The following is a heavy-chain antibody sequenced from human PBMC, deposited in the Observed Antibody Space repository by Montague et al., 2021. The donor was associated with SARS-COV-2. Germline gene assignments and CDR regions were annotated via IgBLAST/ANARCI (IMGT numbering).Heavy chain of an antibody. J-gene: IGHJ5*02. Sequence: SETLSLTCTVSGGSMSSHYWYWIRQRPGKGLEWLGYIYYSGGINSNASLTSRVTMSVDTSKNQFPVKLTSVTAADTAVYYCARAVSVQRAINWFDPWGQGTLVTVSS. CDR2: IYYSGGI. V-gene: IGHV4-59*11. CDR1: GGSMSSHY. CDR3: ARAVSVQRAINWFDP.